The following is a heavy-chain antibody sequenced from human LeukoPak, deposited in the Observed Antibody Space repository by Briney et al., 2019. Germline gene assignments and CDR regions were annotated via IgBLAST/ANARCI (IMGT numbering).Heavy chain of an antibody. V-gene: IGHV4-59*11. CDR1: GGSIRSHH. Sequence: PSETLSLTCTVSGGSIRSHHWTWLRQAPGKRLEGIGYTFYTGATYYNPSLRSRVTISIDTSKNQFSLKVTSVTTADTAVYYCAKRDRGGWFDPWGQGTLVTVSS. CDR3: AKRDRGGWFDP. J-gene: IGHJ5*02. CDR2: TFYTGAT. D-gene: IGHD1-1*01.